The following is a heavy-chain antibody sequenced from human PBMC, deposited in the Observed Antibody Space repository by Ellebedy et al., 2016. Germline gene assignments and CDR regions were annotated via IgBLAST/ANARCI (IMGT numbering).Heavy chain of an antibody. CDR1: GFTIVGYA. J-gene: IGHJ4*02. CDR3: ATDVAVAGTSY. CDR2: ITNTGDRI. Sequence: GESLKISCAASGFTIVGYAMSWVRQAPGKGLEWVSTITNTGDRIYYADSVKGRFTISRDNAKNTLYLQLNSLRDEDTGVYFCATDVAVAGTSYWGQGTQVTVSS. D-gene: IGHD6-19*01. V-gene: IGHV3-23*01.